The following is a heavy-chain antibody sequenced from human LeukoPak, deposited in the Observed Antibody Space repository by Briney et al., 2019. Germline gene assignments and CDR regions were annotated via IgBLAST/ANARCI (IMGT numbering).Heavy chain of an antibody. CDR1: GYTFTSYD. J-gene: IGHJ6*03. V-gene: IGHV1-8*01. D-gene: IGHD3-10*01. CDR2: MNPNSGNT. CDR3: ARGRRTMVRGVTITREYYMDV. Sequence: ASVKVSCKASGYTFTSYDINWVRQATGQGLEWMGWMNPNSGNTGYAQKFQGRVTMTRNTSISTAYMELSSLRSEDTAVYYCARGRRTMVRGVTITREYYMDVWGKGTTVTISS.